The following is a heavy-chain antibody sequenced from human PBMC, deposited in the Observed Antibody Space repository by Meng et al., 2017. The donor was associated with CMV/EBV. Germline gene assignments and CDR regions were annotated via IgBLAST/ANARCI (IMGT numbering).Heavy chain of an antibody. CDR2: ISSSGSTI. J-gene: IGHJ5*02. Sequence: GESLKISCAASGFTFSSYEMNWVRQAPGKGLEWVSYISSSGSTIYYADSVKGRFTISRDNAKNSLYLQMNSLRAEDTAVYYCARDLGQRGYDFWSGYYTGNNWFDPWGQGTLVTVSS. V-gene: IGHV3-48*03. D-gene: IGHD3-3*01. CDR3: ARDLGQRGYDFWSGYYTGNNWFDP. CDR1: GFTFSSYE.